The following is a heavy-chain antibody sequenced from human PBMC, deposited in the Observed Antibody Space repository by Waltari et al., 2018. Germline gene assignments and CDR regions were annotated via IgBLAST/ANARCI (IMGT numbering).Heavy chain of an antibody. CDR3: TKDMDGATAMAPRLDF. J-gene: IGHJ4*02. CDR1: GFIFADYG. Sequence: VHLVESGGGLVRPGRSLRLSCAASGFIFADYGMDWVRQAPGNGLEWVAGINWNSGTIHYADSVEGRFTISRDNAENSLYLQMNSLTTEDTAVYYCTKDMDGATAMAPRLDFWGQGTLVTVSS. V-gene: IGHV3-9*01. D-gene: IGHD5-18*01. CDR2: INWNSGTI.